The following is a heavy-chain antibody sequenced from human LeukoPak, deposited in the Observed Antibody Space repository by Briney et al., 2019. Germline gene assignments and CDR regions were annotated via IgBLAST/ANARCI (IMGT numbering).Heavy chain of an antibody. J-gene: IGHJ5*02. CDR2: IYYSGST. V-gene: IGHV4-59*12. CDR1: GGSISGYY. Sequence: EPSETLSLTCTVSGGSISGYYWSWIRQPPGKGLEWIGYIYYSGSTNYNPSLKSRVTISVDTSKNQFSLKLSSVTAADTAVYYCARAYGSAAWFDPWGQGTLVTVSS. D-gene: IGHD3-10*01. CDR3: ARAYGSAAWFDP.